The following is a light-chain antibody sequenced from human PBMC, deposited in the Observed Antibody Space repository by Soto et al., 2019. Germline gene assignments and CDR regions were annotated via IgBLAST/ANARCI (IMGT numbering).Light chain of an antibody. CDR3: QHYGSLPRPWT. V-gene: IGKV3-20*01. CDR1: QSVSSSF. CDR2: GAS. J-gene: IGKJ1*01. Sequence: VLTQSPDTLSLSPGERATLSCRASQSVSSSFLSWYQQKPGQAPRLLIYGASSRATGISERFSGSGSGTDFTLTIARLEPEDFAVYYCQHYGSLPRPWTFAQGTKVEIK.